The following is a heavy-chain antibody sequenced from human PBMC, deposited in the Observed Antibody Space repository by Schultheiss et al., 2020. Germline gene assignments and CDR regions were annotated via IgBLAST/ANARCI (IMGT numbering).Heavy chain of an antibody. CDR1: GFTFSSYA. V-gene: IGHV3-64*04. J-gene: IGHJ4*02. CDR2: ISSNGGST. Sequence: GESLKISCSASGFTFSSYAMHWVRQAPGKGLEYVSAISSNGGSTYYADSVKGRFTISRDNSKNTLYLQMNSLKTEDTAVYYCTARVKYSSSSDYWGQGTLVTVSS. D-gene: IGHD6-6*01. CDR3: TARVKYSSSSDY.